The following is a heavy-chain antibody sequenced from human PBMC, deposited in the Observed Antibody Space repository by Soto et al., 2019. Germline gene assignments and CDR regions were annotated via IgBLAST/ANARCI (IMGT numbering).Heavy chain of an antibody. J-gene: IGHJ6*02. CDR2: IYFTGST. CDR1: GGSISSYY. D-gene: IGHD2-15*01. V-gene: IGHV4-59*01. Sequence: SETLSLTCTVSGGSISSYYWSWIRQSPGKGLEWIGYIYFTGSTNYNPNPSLKSRVTISVDTSKKQISLQLRSVTTADTATYFCARDVRTSLRSCFPYYYYYGMDVWGQGTTVTVSS. CDR3: ARDVRTSLRSCFPYYYYYGMDV.